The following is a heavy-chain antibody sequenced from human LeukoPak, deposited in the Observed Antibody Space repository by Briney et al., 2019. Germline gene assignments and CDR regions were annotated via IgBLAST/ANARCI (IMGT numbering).Heavy chain of an antibody. CDR1: GFTFSSYG. CDR2: IWYDGSNE. D-gene: IGHD6-19*01. Sequence: GGSLRLSCAAPGFTFSSYGMHWVRQAPGKGLEWVAVIWYDGSNEYYADSVKGRFTISRDNSKNTLYPQMNSLRAEDTAVYYCAKELQAGWYYFDYWGQGTLVTVSS. CDR3: AKELQAGWYYFDY. J-gene: IGHJ4*02. V-gene: IGHV3-33*06.